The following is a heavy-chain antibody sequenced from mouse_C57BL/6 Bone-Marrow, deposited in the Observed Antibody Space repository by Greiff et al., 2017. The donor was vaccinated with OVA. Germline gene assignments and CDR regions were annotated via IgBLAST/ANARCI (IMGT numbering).Heavy chain of an antibody. Sequence: QVQLQQPGAELVKPGASVKMSCKASGYTFTSYWITWVKQRPGQGLEWIGDIYPGSGSTNYNEKFKSKATLTVDTSSSTAYMQLSSLTSEDSAVYYCASDDYPLRFVSYWGQGTTLTVSS. V-gene: IGHV1-55*01. J-gene: IGHJ2*01. D-gene: IGHD2-4*01. CDR1: GYTFTSYW. CDR3: ASDDYPLRFVSY. CDR2: IYPGSGST.